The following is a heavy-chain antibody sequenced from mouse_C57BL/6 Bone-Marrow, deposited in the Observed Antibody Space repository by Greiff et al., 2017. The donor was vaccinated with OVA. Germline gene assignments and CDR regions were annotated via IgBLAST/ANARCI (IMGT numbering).Heavy chain of an antibody. CDR2: IYPGSGNT. V-gene: IGHV1-76*01. CDR3: AVDYYSNYENYAMDY. D-gene: IGHD2-5*01. CDR1: GYTFTDYY. Sequence: VQLQQSGAELVRPGASVKLSCKASGYTFTDYYINWVKQRPGQGLEWIARIYPGSGNTYYNEKFKGKATLTAEKSSSTAYMQLSSLTSEDSAVYFCAVDYYSNYENYAMDYWGQGTSVTVSS. J-gene: IGHJ4*01.